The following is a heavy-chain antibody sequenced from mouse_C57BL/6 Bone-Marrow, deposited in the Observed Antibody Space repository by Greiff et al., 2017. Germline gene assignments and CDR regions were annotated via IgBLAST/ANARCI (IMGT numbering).Heavy chain of an antibody. CDR1: GFTFSSYA. V-gene: IGHV5-4*01. D-gene: IGHD2-5*01. CDR3: ARVYSNFHYYAMDY. CDR2: ISDGGSYT. Sequence: DVQLQESGGGLVKPGGSLKLSCAASGFTFSSYAMSWVRQTPEKRLEWVATISDGGSYTYYPDNVKGRFTISRDNAKNNLYLQMSHLKSEDTAMYYCARVYSNFHYYAMDYWGQGTSVTVSS. J-gene: IGHJ4*01.